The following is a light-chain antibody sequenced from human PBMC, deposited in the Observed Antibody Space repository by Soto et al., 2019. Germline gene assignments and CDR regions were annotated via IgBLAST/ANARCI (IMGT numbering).Light chain of an antibody. J-gene: IGLJ1*01. Sequence: QSVLTQPPSASGSPGQSVTISCTGTKSDIGVYGFVSWYQHHPGKAPRLIIYEVVQRPSGVPDRFSGSKSGNTASLTVSGLQAADEADYFCKSYAGSNTYVFGSGTKLTVL. CDR1: KSDIGVYGF. V-gene: IGLV2-8*01. CDR3: KSYAGSNTYV. CDR2: EVV.